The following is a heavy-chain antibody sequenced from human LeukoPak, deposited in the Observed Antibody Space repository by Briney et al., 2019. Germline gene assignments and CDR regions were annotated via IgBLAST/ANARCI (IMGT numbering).Heavy chain of an antibody. CDR3: ARGFGSYGSGSGLVGA. CDR1: GGTFSIYA. D-gene: IGHD3-10*01. J-gene: IGHJ5*02. Sequence: SVKVSCXASGGTFSIYAISWVRQARGQGLEWMAGIIPIFGTANCAQKFQGRVTITADESTSTAYMELSSLRSEDTAVYYCARGFGSYGSGSGLVGAWGQGTLVTVSS. V-gene: IGHV1-69*13. CDR2: IIPIFGTA.